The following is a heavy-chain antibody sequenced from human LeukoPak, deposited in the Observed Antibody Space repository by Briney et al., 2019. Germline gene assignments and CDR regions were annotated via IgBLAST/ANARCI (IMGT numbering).Heavy chain of an antibody. D-gene: IGHD6-6*01. Sequence: ASVKVSCKASGYTFTGYYMHWVRQAPGQGLEWMGWINPNSGGTNYAQKFQGRVTMTRDTSISTAYMELSRLRSDDTAVYYCARALEYSSSSGYWGQGTLVTVSS. CDR2: INPNSGGT. V-gene: IGHV1-2*02. CDR1: GYTFTGYY. CDR3: ARALEYSSSSGY. J-gene: IGHJ4*02.